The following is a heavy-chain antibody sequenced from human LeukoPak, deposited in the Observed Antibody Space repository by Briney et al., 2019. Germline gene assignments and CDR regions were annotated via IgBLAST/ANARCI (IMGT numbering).Heavy chain of an antibody. J-gene: IGHJ4*02. CDR1: DSSITSTYY. CDR3: ARVLHAPYLIDS. D-gene: IGHD2-8*01. Sequence: PSETLSFTCTVSDSSITSTYYWAWFRQPPGKCLEWIAAVFRLQTVRTFNNPSLESRVTVSLGPSQNQFSLNLTSVTAADTALYFCARVLHAPYLIDSWGQGTLVTVSS. V-gene: IGHV4-38-2*02. CDR2: VFRLQTVRT.